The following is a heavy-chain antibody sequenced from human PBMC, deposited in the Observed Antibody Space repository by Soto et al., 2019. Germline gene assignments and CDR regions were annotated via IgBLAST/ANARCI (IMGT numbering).Heavy chain of an antibody. J-gene: IGHJ6*02. V-gene: IGHV5-51*01. CDR2: IYPGDSDT. D-gene: IGHD1-1*01. Sequence: PGESLKISCKGSGYSFTSYWIGWVRQMPGKGLEWMGIIYPGDSDTRYSPSFQGQVTISADKSISTAYLQWSSLKASDTAMYYCARQRGQLYYYYGMDVWGQGTTVTVSS. CDR1: GYSFTSYW. CDR3: ARQRGQLYYYYGMDV.